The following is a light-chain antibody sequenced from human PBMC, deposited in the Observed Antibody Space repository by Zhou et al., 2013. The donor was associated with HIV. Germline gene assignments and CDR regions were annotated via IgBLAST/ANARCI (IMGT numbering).Light chain of an antibody. CDR2: EVN. V-gene: IGLV2-23*02. J-gene: IGLJ3*02. CDR1: SSDVGGYNY. CDR3: CSYAGSSTWV. Sequence: QSALTQPPSASGTPGQSVTISCTGTSSDVGGYNYVAWYQQHPGKVPKIMIYEVNKRPSGISNRFSGSKSGNTASLTISGLQAEDEADYYCCSYAGSSTWVFGGGTKLTVL.